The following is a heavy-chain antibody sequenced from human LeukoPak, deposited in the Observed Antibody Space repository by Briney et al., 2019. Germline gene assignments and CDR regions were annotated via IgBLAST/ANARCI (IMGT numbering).Heavy chain of an antibody. CDR1: DTSITRTY. CDR3: ARAGTYYDFWSGYPYYYGMDV. Sequence: SETLSLTCTGSDTSITRTYWRWIRQPPGRGLESVGYVYDTGDTNYNPSLKSRVTMSLDTSKNQFSLTLTSVTAADTAIYYCARAGTYYDFWSGYPYYYGMDVWGQGTTVTVSS. CDR2: VYDTGDT. D-gene: IGHD3-3*01. V-gene: IGHV4-59*12. J-gene: IGHJ6*02.